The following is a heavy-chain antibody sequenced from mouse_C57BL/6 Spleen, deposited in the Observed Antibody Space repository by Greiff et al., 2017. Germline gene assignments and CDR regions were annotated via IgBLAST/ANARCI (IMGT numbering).Heavy chain of an antibody. D-gene: IGHD1-1*01. V-gene: IGHV1-64*01. Sequence: QVQLQQPGAELVKPGASVKLSCKASGYTFTSYWMHWVKQRPGQGLEWIGMIHPNSGSTNYNEKFKSKATLTVDKSSSTAYMQLSSLTSEDSAVYYCAGYYYGSEDYFDYRGQGTTLTVPS. CDR3: AGYYYGSEDYFDY. CDR1: GYTFTSYW. J-gene: IGHJ2*01. CDR2: IHPNSGST.